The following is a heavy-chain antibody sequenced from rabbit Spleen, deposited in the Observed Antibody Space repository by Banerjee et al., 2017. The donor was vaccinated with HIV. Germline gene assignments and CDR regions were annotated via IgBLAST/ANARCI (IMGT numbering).Heavy chain of an antibody. D-gene: IGHD7-1*01. Sequence: QEQLVESGGGLVQPGASLTLTCTASGFSFSSSYYMCWVRQAPGKGLEWIACIDTSDGDTDYANWPKGRFTISKTSSTTVTLQMTSLTAADTATYFCGRYYRGGSFDLWGPGTLVTVS. CDR3: GRYYRGGSFDL. V-gene: IGHV1S45*01. J-gene: IGHJ4*01. CDR1: GFSFSSSYY. CDR2: IDTSDGDT.